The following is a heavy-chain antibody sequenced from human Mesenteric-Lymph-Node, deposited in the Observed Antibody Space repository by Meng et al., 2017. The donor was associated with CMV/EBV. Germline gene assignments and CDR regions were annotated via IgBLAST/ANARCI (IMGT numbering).Heavy chain of an antibody. CDR3: ATEASAGGIDY. CDR1: RGTFSSYA. V-gene: IGHV1-2*06. CDR2: INPNSGGT. J-gene: IGHJ4*02. Sequence: CKASRGTFSSYALSRVRQAPGQGLEWVGRINPNSGGTDYAQNFQGRVTMTRDTSITTAYMELSSLRSDDTAVYYCATEASAGGIDYWGQGTLVTVSS. D-gene: IGHD6-13*01.